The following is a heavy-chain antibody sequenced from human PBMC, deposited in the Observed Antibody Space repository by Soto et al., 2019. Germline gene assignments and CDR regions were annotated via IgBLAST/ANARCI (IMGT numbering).Heavy chain of an antibody. V-gene: IGHV3-48*03. J-gene: IGHJ6*02. Sequence: SLRLSCATSGFTFSSYEMNWVRQAPGKGLEWVSYISSSGSTIYYADSVEGRFTISRDNAKNSLYLQMDSLRAEDTAVYYCARDQEAGSFFPYYYGMDVWGQGTTVTVSS. CDR1: GFTFSSYE. CDR3: ARDQEAGSFFPYYYGMDV. CDR2: ISSSGSTI. D-gene: IGHD6-13*01.